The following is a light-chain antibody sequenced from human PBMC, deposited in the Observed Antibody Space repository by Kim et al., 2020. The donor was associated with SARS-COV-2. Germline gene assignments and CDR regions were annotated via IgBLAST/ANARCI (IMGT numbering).Light chain of an antibody. CDR1: SLRSYY. CDR3: NSRDSSDNVV. CDR2: GKN. V-gene: IGLV3-19*01. J-gene: IGLJ2*01. Sequence: SSELTQDHAVSVALGQTVRITCQGDSLRSYYASWYQQKPGQAPVLVIYGKNNRPSGIPDRFSGSTSGNTASLTITGSQAEDEADYYCNSRDSSDNVVFGGGTQLTVL.